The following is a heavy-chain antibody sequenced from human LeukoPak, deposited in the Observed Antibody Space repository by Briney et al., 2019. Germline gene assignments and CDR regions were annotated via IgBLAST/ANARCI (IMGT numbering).Heavy chain of an antibody. D-gene: IGHD3-9*01. CDR2: INTNTGNP. Sequence: ASVKVSCKASGYTFTSYAMNWVRQAPGQGLEWMGWINTNTGNPTYAQGFTGRFVFSLDTSVSTAYLQISSLKAEDTAVYYCARDTYYDILTGYSTFDYWGQGTLVTVSS. J-gene: IGHJ4*02. CDR1: GYTFTSYA. V-gene: IGHV7-4-1*02. CDR3: ARDTYYDILTGYSTFDY.